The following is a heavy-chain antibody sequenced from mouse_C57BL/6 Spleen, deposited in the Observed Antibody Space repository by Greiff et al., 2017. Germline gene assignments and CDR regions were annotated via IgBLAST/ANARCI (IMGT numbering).Heavy chain of an antibody. CDR1: GYSFTDYN. CDR3: ARGGEGYYYGSREYFDV. CDR2: INPNYGTT. D-gene: IGHD1-1*01. J-gene: IGHJ1*03. V-gene: IGHV1-39*01. Sequence: EVQLQESGPELVKPGASVKISCKASGYSFTDYNMNWVKQSNGKSLVWIGVINPNYGTTSYNQKFKGKATLTVDQSSSTAYMQLNSLTSEDSAVYYCARGGEGYYYGSREYFDVWGTGTTVTVSS.